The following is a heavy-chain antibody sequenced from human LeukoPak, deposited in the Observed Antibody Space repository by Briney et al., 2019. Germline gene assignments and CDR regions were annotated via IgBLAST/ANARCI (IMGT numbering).Heavy chain of an antibody. J-gene: IGHJ3*02. CDR3: ASTLGSGSSYAFDI. CDR1: GFKFSSYG. V-gene: IGHV3-30*03. D-gene: IGHD1-26*01. CDR2: ISYDGSNK. Sequence: GGSLRLSCAASGFKFSSYGMHWVRQAPGKGLEWVAFISYDGSNKYYADSVKGRFTISRDNSKNTLFLQMNSLRAEDTAVYYCASTLGSGSSYAFDIWGQGTMVTVSS.